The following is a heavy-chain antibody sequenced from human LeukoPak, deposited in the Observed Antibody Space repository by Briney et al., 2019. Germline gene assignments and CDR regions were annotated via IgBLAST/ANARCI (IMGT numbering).Heavy chain of an antibody. Sequence: PGGSLRLSCAASGFTFSSSAMSWARQAPGKGLEWVSAISNNGGYTYYADSVKGRFTISRDNSESTVFLQMNSLRLEDAGVYYCARDTYWSPFYWGQGTLLTVSS. CDR2: ISNNGGYT. V-gene: IGHV3-23*01. D-gene: IGHD2-8*02. J-gene: IGHJ4*02. CDR1: GFTFSSSA. CDR3: ARDTYWSPFY.